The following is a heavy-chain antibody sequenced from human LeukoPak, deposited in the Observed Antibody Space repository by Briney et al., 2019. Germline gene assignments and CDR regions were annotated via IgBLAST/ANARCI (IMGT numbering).Heavy chain of an antibody. J-gene: IGHJ3*02. Sequence: ASVKVSCKVSGYTLTELSMHWVRQAPGKGLEWMGGFDPEDGETIYAQKFQGRVTMTEDTSTDTAYMELSSLRSEDTAVYYCATSLSGYWVNAFDIWGQGTMVTVSS. CDR3: ATSLSGYWVNAFDI. D-gene: IGHD3-22*01. CDR2: FDPEDGET. CDR1: GYTLTELS. V-gene: IGHV1-24*01.